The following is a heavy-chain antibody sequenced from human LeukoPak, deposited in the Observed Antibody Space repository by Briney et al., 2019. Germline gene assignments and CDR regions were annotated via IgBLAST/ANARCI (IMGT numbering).Heavy chain of an antibody. V-gene: IGHV3-23*01. J-gene: IGHJ4*02. Sequence: PGGSLRLSCAASGFTFSSYAMSWVRQAPGKGLEWVSAISGSGGSTYYAGSVKGRFTISRDNSKNTLYLQMNSLRAEDTAVYYCASVKSPQDLYYFDYWGQGTLVTVSS. CDR1: GFTFSSYA. CDR2: ISGSGGST. CDR3: ASVKSPQDLYYFDY.